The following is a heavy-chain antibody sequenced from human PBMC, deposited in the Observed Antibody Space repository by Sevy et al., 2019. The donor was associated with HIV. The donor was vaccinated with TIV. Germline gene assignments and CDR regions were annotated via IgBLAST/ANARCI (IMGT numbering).Heavy chain of an antibody. CDR3: ARSGVGPYYYYCMDV. D-gene: IGHD3-10*01. CDR1: GGTFSSYA. V-gene: IGHV1-69*10. J-gene: IGHJ6*03. CDR2: IIPILGIA. Sequence: ASVKVSCKASGGTFSSYAISWVRQAPGQGLEWMGGIIPILGIANYAQKFQGGVTITADKSTGTAYMGLSSLRSGDTAVYYGARSGVGPYYYYCMDVWGKGTTVTVSS.